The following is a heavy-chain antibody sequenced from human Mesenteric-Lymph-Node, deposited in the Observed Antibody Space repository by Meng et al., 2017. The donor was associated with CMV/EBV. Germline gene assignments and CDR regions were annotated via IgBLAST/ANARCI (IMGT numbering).Heavy chain of an antibody. D-gene: IGHD2-2*01. J-gene: IGHJ6*02. V-gene: IGHV4-59*01. CDR1: GGSISSYY. Sequence: SETLSLTCTVSGGSISSYYWSWIRQPPGKGLEWIGYKYYSGSTNYNPSLKSRVTILVDTAKSQFSLKLSSVTAADTAVYYCARRYCSSTSCYGGMDVWGQGTTVTVSS. CDR2: KYYSGST. CDR3: ARRYCSSTSCYGGMDV.